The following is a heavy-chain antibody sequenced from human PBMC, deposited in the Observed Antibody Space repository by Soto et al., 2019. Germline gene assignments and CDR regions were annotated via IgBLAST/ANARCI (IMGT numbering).Heavy chain of an antibody. V-gene: IGHV4-59*01. CDR1: GGSISSYY. D-gene: IGHD3-16*02. CDR2: IYYSGSS. CDR3: ARGEVWGSYRSPSPYYFDF. J-gene: IGHJ4*02. Sequence: QVQLQESGPGLVKPSETLSLTCTVSGGSISSYYWNWIRQPPGKGLEWIGYIYYSGSSNYNPSLKSRVTISVDTSEYQFSLKLTSVTAADTAVYYCARGEVWGSYRSPSPYYFDFWGQGTLVTVSS.